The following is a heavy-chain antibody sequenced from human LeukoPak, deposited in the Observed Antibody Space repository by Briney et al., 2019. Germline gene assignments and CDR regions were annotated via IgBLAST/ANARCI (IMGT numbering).Heavy chain of an antibody. CDR3: ARDKDGAVTTGDY. CDR2: INSDGSST. J-gene: IGHJ4*02. V-gene: IGHV3-74*01. Sequence: GGSLRLSCAASGFTFSSYAMSWVRQAPGKGLVWVSRINSDGSSTSYADSVKGRFTISRDNAKNTLYLQMNSLRAEDTAVYYCARDKDGAVTTGDYWGQGTLVTVSS. D-gene: IGHD4-17*01. CDR1: GFTFSSYA.